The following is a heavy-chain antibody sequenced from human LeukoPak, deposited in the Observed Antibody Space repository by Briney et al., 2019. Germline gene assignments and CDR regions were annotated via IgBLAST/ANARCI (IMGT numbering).Heavy chain of an antibody. CDR1: GGSFSGYY. J-gene: IGHJ5*02. CDR2: INHSGST. CDR3: ARGGGYNWFDP. V-gene: IGHV4-34*01. Sequence: PSETLSLTCAVYGGSFSGYYWSWIRQPPGKGPEWIGEINHSGSTNYNPSLKSRVTISVDTSKNQFSLKLSSVTAADTAVYYCARGGGYNWFDPWGQGTLVTVSS.